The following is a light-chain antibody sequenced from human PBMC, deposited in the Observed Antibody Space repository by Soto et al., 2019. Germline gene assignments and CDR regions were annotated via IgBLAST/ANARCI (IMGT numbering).Light chain of an antibody. Sequence: QSALTQPASVSGSPGQSSSISCTGTNSDIGNHNLVSWYQLHAGKAPKLMIYDVTKRPSGVSNRFSGSTSGNTASLTISGLQAEDEADYYCCSYAGSSTLYVFGTGTKVTVL. V-gene: IGLV2-23*02. CDR3: CSYAGSSTLYV. CDR2: DVT. CDR1: NSDIGNHNL. J-gene: IGLJ1*01.